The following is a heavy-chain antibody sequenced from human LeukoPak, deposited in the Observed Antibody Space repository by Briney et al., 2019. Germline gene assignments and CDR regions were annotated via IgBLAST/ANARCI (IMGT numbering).Heavy chain of an antibody. Sequence: PSETLSLTCTVSGGSISSSSYYWGWIRQPPGKGLEWIGSIYYSGSTYYNPSLKSRVTISVDTSKNQFSLKLSSVTAADTAVYYCASPRIFYYYMDVRGKGTTVTVSS. CDR3: ASPRIFYYYMDV. CDR1: GGSISSSSYY. CDR2: IYYSGST. V-gene: IGHV4-39*01. J-gene: IGHJ6*03. D-gene: IGHD3-3*01.